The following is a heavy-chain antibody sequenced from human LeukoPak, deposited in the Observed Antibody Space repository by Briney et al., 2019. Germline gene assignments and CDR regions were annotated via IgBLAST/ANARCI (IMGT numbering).Heavy chain of an antibody. CDR1: GGTFSSYA. CDR3: ARDRDSVSPQKATMYFDY. CDR2: IIPILGIA. D-gene: IGHD5-24*01. Sequence: ASVKVSCKASGGTFSSYAISWVRQAPGQGLEWMGRIIPILGIANYAQKFQGRVTITADKSTSTAYMELSSLRSEDTAVYYCARDRDSVSPQKATMYFDYWGQGTLVTVSS. J-gene: IGHJ4*02. V-gene: IGHV1-69*04.